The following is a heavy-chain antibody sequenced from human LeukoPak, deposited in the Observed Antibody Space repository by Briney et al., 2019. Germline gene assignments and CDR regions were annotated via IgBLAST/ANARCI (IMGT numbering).Heavy chain of an antibody. J-gene: IGHJ4*02. CDR3: ARRGRRFLEWSTYFDY. CDR1: GYSFTSYW. D-gene: IGHD3-3*01. Sequence: GESLKISCKGSGYSFTSYWIGWVRQMPGKGLEWMGIIYPGDSDTRYSPSFQGQVTISADKSISTTYLQWSSLKASDTAMYYCARRGRRFLEWSTYFDYRGQGTLVTVSS. CDR2: IYPGDSDT. V-gene: IGHV5-51*01.